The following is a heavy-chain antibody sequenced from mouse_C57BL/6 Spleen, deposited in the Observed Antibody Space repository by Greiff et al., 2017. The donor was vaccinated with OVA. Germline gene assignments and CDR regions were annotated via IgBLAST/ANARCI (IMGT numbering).Heavy chain of an antibody. Sequence: QVQLQQPGAELVKPGASVKMSCKASGYTFTSYWITWVKQRPGQGLEWIGDIYPGSGSTNYNEKFKSKATLTVDTSSSTAYLQLSSLTSENSAVYYCARSLSYSNYDYWGQGTTLTVSS. J-gene: IGHJ2*01. CDR2: IYPGSGST. CDR3: ARSLSYSNYDY. D-gene: IGHD2-5*01. CDR1: GYTFTSYW. V-gene: IGHV1-55*01.